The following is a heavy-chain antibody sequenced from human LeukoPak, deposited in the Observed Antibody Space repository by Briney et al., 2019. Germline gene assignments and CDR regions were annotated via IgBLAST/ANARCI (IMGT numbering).Heavy chain of an antibody. D-gene: IGHD5-24*01. CDR2: INDGGDT. Sequence: SETLSLTCGVYGGSFSGYDWSWVRQPPGKGLEWIGEINDGGDTNYNPSLKSRVTMSVDTSKNHFSLEVRSMTAADTAVYYCARGLGWKVATTGLFFMDVWGEGTTVTVSS. CDR1: GGSFSGYD. V-gene: IGHV4-34*01. J-gene: IGHJ6*03. CDR3: ARGLGWKVATTGLFFMDV.